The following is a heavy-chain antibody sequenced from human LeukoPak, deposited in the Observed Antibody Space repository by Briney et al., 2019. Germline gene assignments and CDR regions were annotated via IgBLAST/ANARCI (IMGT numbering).Heavy chain of an antibody. CDR1: GYSFSGHY. D-gene: IGHD3-10*01. V-gene: IGHV1-2*06. CDR3: ARDFYGSRPGAFDY. J-gene: IGHJ4*02. CDR2: INPNSAAS. Sequence: GVSVKVSCKASGYSFSGHYIHWVRQAPGQGLEWMGQINPNSAASHYAQKFQDRVTMTSDTSINMAYMELGSLRSDDTAVYYCARDFYGSRPGAFDYWGQGTLITVSS.